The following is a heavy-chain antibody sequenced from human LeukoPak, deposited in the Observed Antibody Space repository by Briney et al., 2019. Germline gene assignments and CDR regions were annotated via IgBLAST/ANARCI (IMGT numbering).Heavy chain of an antibody. CDR2: IKWNGGST. CDR3: ARSLGLTMIRGVIYPFDY. D-gene: IGHD3-10*01. CDR1: GVTFDDYD. Sequence: GGSLRLSCAASGVTFDDYDLSWVRQVPGKGLEWVSGIKWNGGSTGYANSVKGRFTISRDNAMHSLYLQMNSLRAEDTALYHCARSLGLTMIRGVIYPFDYWGQGTLVTVSS. V-gene: IGHV3-20*01. J-gene: IGHJ4*02.